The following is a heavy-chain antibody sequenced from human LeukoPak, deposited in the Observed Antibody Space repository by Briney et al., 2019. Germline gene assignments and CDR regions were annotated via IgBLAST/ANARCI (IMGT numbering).Heavy chain of an antibody. J-gene: IGHJ4*02. Sequence: PSETLSLTCTVSGASITSYYWSWIRQPAGKGLEWIGRIYSSGSTNYNPSLKSRVTMSVDTSKNHFSLKLTSVTAADTAVYYCASTTVAGGWDYWGQGSLVTVSS. CDR1: GASITSYY. CDR2: IYSSGST. D-gene: IGHD6-19*01. CDR3: ASTTVAGGWDY. V-gene: IGHV4-4*07.